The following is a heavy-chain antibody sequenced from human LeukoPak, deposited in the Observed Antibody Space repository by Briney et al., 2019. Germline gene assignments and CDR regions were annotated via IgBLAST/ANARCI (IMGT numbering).Heavy chain of an antibody. J-gene: IGHJ5*02. D-gene: IGHD6-13*01. CDR3: ARTAGTGGGWFDP. Sequence: PSETLSLTCTVSGGSISSYYWSWIRQPPGKGLEWIGYIYYSGNTNYNPSLKSRVTISVDTSKNQFSLKLSSVTAADTAVYYCARTAGTGGGWFDPWGQGTLVTVSS. V-gene: IGHV4-59*01. CDR2: IYYSGNT. CDR1: GGSISSYY.